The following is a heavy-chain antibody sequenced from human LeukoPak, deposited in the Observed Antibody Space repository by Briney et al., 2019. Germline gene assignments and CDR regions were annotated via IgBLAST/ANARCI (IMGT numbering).Heavy chain of an antibody. V-gene: IGHV3-48*03. D-gene: IGHD5-18*01. CDR1: GVTISSYE. CDR3: ARAGYSRDTEYFQH. J-gene: IGHJ1*01. CDR2: ISNSGTAI. Sequence: PGGSLRLSCAASGVTISSYEMNWIRQAPGKGLEWVSYISNSGTAIYYADSVKGRFTISRDNAKRSLYLQMNSRRAEDTAVDHCARAGYSRDTEYFQHWGQGTLVTVSS.